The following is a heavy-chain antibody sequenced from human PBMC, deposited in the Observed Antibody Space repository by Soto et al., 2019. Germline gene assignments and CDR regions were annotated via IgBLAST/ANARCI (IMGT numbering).Heavy chain of an antibody. J-gene: IGHJ4*02. CDR1: GFTFSNAW. CDR3: TTDPVGAIPLLDY. V-gene: IGHV3-15*01. CDR2: IKSKTDGGTT. Sequence: PGGSLRLSCAASGFTFSNAWMSWVRQAPGKGLEWVGRIKSKTDGGTTDYAAPVKGRFTISRDDSKNTLYLQMNSLKTEDTAVYYCTTDPVGAIPLLDYWGQGTLVTVSS. D-gene: IGHD1-26*01.